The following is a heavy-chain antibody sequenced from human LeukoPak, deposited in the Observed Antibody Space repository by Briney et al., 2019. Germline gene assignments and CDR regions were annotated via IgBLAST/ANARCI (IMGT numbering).Heavy chain of an antibody. J-gene: IGHJ4*02. CDR3: ARQRHSGYDY. CDR1: GGSFSGYY. Sequence: PSETLSLTCAVYGGSFSGYYWSWIRQPPGKGLEWIGYIYHSGSTYYNPSLKSRVTISVDRSKNQFSLKLSSVTAADTAVYYCARQRHSGYDYWGQGTLVTVSS. D-gene: IGHD5-12*01. CDR2: IYHSGST. V-gene: IGHV4-30-2*02.